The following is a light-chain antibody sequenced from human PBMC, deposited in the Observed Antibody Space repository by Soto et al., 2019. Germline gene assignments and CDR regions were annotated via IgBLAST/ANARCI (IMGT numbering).Light chain of an antibody. CDR1: SSDIGNSNY. V-gene: IGLV2-14*03. Sequence: QSALTQPASVSGSPGQSITISCTGTSSDIGNSNYVSWYQQHPGKAPKLMIYDVNNRPSGISNRFSGSKSASTASLTISGLQAEDEDDYYCSSYTSSSLLYVFGTGTKLTVL. CDR3: SSYTSSSLLYV. CDR2: DVN. J-gene: IGLJ1*01.